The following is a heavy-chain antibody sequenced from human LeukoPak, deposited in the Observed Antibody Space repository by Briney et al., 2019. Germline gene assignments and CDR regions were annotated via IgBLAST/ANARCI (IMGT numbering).Heavy chain of an antibody. V-gene: IGHV3-23*01. Sequence: GGSLRLSCAASRFTFTSYAMSWVRQAPGKGLEWVSAISSSGAYYADSVKGRFTISRDNSRNTLYLQKNSLRAEDTAVYYCAKDATGTTAYYFDSWGQGTLVTVSS. CDR1: RFTFTSYA. CDR3: AKDATGTTAYYFDS. CDR2: ISSSGA. J-gene: IGHJ4*02. D-gene: IGHD1-1*01.